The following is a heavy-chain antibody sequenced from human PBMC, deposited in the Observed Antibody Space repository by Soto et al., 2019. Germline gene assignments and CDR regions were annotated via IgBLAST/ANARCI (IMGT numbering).Heavy chain of an antibody. CDR1: GYTFTTYA. J-gene: IGHJ5*02. CDR2: FNAGNGNT. D-gene: IGHD3-10*01. V-gene: IGHV1-3*01. CDR3: ARRFKSAGWLDT. Sequence: QVQLVQSGPEVKKPGASVKVSCKASGYTFTTYAIHWVRQAPGQGLEWMGWFNAGNGNTEFSERFRGRVTITRDTSASTAHMELTGLTSEDTAVYDCARRFKSAGWLDTWGQGTLVTVSS.